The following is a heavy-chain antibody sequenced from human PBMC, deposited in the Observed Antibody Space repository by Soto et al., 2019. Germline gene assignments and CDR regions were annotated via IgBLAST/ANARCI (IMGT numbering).Heavy chain of an antibody. CDR2: IYYSGST. CDR3: ARYGVDIVVVVAAHDAFDI. D-gene: IGHD2-15*01. CDR1: GGSISSYY. Sequence: SETLSLTCTVSGGSISSYYWSWIRQPPGKGLEWIGYIYYSGSTNYNPSLKSRVTISVDTSKNQFSLKLSSVTAADTAVYYCARYGVDIVVVVAAHDAFDIWGPGTMVTV. J-gene: IGHJ3*02. V-gene: IGHV4-59*01.